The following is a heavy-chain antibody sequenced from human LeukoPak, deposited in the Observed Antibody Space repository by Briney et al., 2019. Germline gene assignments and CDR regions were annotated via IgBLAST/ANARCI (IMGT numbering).Heavy chain of an antibody. CDR2: MNPNSGNT. Sequence: ASVKVSCKASGYTFTSYDINWVRQATGQGPEWMGWMNPNSGNTGYAQKFQGRVTMTRNTSISTAYMELSSLRSEDTAVYYCAREFRYGDNNWFDPWGQGTLVTVSS. V-gene: IGHV1-8*01. CDR1: GYTFTSYD. D-gene: IGHD4-17*01. J-gene: IGHJ5*02. CDR3: AREFRYGDNNWFDP.